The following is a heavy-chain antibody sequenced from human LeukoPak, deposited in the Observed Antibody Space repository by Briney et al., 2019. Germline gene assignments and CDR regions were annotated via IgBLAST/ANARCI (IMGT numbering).Heavy chain of an antibody. Sequence: GGSLRLSCAASGFTFSSYGMSWVRQAPGKGLEWVSGISGNGGSTYYADSVKGRFTISRDNSKNTLYLQMNSLRAEDTAVYYCARELVVAATSSLFDPSGQGTLVTASS. V-gene: IGHV3-23*01. CDR1: GFTFSSYG. J-gene: IGHJ5*02. D-gene: IGHD2-15*01. CDR3: ARELVVAATSSLFDP. CDR2: ISGNGGST.